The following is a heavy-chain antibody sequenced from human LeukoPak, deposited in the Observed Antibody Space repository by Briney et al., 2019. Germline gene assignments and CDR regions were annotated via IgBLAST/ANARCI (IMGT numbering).Heavy chain of an antibody. Sequence: GRSLRLSCTGSGFAFGVYAMSWVRQAPGKGLEWVANIKQDGSEKYYVDSVKGRFTISRDNAKNSLYLQMNSLRAEDTAVYYCARESDYWGQGTLVTVSS. CDR2: IKQDGSEK. CDR1: GFAFGVYA. J-gene: IGHJ4*02. V-gene: IGHV3-7*01. CDR3: ARESDY.